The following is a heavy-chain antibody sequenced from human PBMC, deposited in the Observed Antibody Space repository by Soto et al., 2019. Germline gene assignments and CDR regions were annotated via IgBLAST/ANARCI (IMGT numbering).Heavy chain of an antibody. J-gene: IGHJ4*02. CDR3: ARGHMVARRSALEN. V-gene: IGHV4-59*01. CDR1: GGSITSSY. D-gene: IGHD5-12*01. Sequence: QVQLQESGPGLVKPSETLSLTCTVSGGSITSSYWSWIRQPPGKGLEWIGYIHYTGSSKCNPSLKSRVTISVDTASNQFSLKLSSVTAADTAVYYCARGHMVARRSALENWGQGTLVTVSS. CDR2: IHYTGSS.